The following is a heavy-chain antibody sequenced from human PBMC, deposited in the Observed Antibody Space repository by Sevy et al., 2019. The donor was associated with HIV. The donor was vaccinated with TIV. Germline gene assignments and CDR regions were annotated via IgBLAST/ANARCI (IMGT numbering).Heavy chain of an antibody. CDR3: ARAFEIVVVNPIDY. Sequence: GGSLRLSCAASGFTFSSYAMHWVRQAPGKGLEWVAVISYDGSNKYYAYSVKGRFTISRDNSKNTLYLQMNSLRAEDTAVYYCARAFEIVVVNPIDYWGQGTLVTVSS. CDR1: GFTFSSYA. D-gene: IGHD3-22*01. V-gene: IGHV3-30-3*01. CDR2: ISYDGSNK. J-gene: IGHJ4*02.